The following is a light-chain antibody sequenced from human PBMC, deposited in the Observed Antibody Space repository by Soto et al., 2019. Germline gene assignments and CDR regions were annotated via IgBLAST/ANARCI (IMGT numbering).Light chain of an antibody. J-gene: IGKJ4*01. CDR3: HQRSNWPLT. V-gene: IGKV3-11*01. CDR1: QSVSSY. CDR2: DVS. Sequence: EVVLTQSPATLSLSPGGSATLSCRASQSVSSYLAWYQQRPGQALRLLIYDVSKRATGIPARFSGSGSGTDFTLTISSLDTEDFAIDFCHQRSNWPLTFGGGTKLEIK.